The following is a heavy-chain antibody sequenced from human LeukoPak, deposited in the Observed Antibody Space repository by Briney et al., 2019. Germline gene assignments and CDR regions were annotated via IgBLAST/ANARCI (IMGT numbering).Heavy chain of an antibody. V-gene: IGHV4-59*01. D-gene: IGHD6-19*01. J-gene: IGHJ4*02. CDR1: GFTFSDYY. Sequence: GSLRLSCAASGFTFSDYYMSWIRQPPGKGLEWIGYIYYSGSTNYNPSLKSRVTISVDTSKNQFSLKLSSVTAADTAVYYCARAPRSGWYGDYWGQGTLVTVSS. CDR2: IYYSGST. CDR3: ARAPRSGWYGDY.